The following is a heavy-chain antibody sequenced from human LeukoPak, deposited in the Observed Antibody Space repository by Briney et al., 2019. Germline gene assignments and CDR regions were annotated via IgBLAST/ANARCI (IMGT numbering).Heavy chain of an antibody. V-gene: IGHV3-7*01. CDR1: GFTFSNFW. CDR2: IKGDESEK. J-gene: IGHJ4*02. CDR3: ARDSDDYGDHTTRRFDY. Sequence: GGSLRLSCAASGFTFSNFWMTWVRQAPGKGLEWVASIKGDESEKNYVDSVKGRFTVSRDNAKNLVFLQMNNLRAEDTAMYYCARDSDDYGDHTTRRFDYWGQGTLVTVSS. D-gene: IGHD4-17*01.